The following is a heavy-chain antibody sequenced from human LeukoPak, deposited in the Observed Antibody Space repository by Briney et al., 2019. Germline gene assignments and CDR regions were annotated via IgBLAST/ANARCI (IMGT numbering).Heavy chain of an antibody. CDR1: GYTFTVYY. V-gene: IGHV1-2*02. CDR2: INPNSGGT. D-gene: IGHD3-22*01. CDR3: ARVQKKRGTMIVAGAFDI. Sequence: ASVTVSFTASGYTFTVYYMHWVRQAQGQGKEWMGWINPNSGGTNYSQKFQGRGTITRDTSISTAYMELSTLRSDDTAVYYCARVQKKRGTMIVAGAFDIWGQGTMVTVSS. J-gene: IGHJ3*02.